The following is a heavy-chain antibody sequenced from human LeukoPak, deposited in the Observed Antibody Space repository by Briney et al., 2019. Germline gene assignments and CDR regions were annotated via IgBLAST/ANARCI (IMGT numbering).Heavy chain of an antibody. CDR2: IYYSGDT. CDR1: GGFISSGGYY. CDR3: ARGGGSGWSYYYYGMDV. D-gene: IGHD6-19*01. V-gene: IGHV4-31*03. Sequence: SQTLSLTCTVSGGFISSGGYYWSWIRQHPGKGLEWIGYIYYSGDTHYNPSLKSRVIMSVDTSKNQFSLKVSSVTAADTAVYYCARGGGSGWSYYYYGMDVWGQGTTVTVSS. J-gene: IGHJ6*02.